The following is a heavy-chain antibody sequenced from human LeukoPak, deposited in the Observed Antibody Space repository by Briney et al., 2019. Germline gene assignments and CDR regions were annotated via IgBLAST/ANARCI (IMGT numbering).Heavy chain of an antibody. D-gene: IGHD2-15*01. J-gene: IGHJ3*02. V-gene: IGHV3-15*01. CDR1: GFNFNKAW. CDR3: PTKGVVVVAKVAFDI. Sequence: GGSLRLSCVASGFNFNKAWMSWVRQAPGKGLEWVGRIKTKTDGETTDYAAPVKGRFTISRDDSKNTLYLQMNTLKTGDTAVYYCPTKGVVVVAKVAFDIWGQGTMVTVSS. CDR2: IKTKTDGETT.